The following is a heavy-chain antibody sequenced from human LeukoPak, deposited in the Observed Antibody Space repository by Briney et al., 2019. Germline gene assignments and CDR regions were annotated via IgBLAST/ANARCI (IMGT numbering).Heavy chain of an antibody. CDR3: AKDPYDYYDSSGYYYEPYFDY. CDR1: GFTFSDYY. V-gene: IGHV3-11*01. CDR2: ISSSGSTI. D-gene: IGHD3-22*01. J-gene: IGHJ4*02. Sequence: PGGSLRLSCAASGFTFSDYYMSWIRQAPGKGLECVSYISSSGSTIYYADSVKGRFTISRDNSKNTLYLQMNSLRAEDTAVYYCAKDPYDYYDSSGYYYEPYFDYWGQGTLVTVSS.